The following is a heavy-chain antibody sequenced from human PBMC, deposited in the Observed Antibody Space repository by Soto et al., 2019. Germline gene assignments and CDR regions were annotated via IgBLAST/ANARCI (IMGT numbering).Heavy chain of an antibody. Sequence: PGDCLKISCQGTGYRFSSSWICWARQNPGKGLDWLGNIYPSDSEARQSPAFEVQVTISADNSINTAYLQLLNLKASDTAINNCKKGPTRPFDSRGPGPRVTHSS. CDR1: GYRFSSSW. CDR3: KKGPTRPFDS. J-gene: IGHJ4*02. V-gene: IGHV5-51*03. CDR2: IYPSDSEA.